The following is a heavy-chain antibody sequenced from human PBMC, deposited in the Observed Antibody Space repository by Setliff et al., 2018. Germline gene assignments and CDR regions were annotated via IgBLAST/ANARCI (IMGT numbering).Heavy chain of an antibody. CDR2: INLNTGNI. J-gene: IGHJ4*02. CDR3: ARDPLGLEDITLFDY. D-gene: IGHD3-16*01. CDR1: GFSFTDYL. Sequence: ASVTVSCKASGFSFTDYLMNWMRQAPEQGLEWMGRINLNTGNIFYAQEFQGRVTLTRDTSTSTAYMELTGLRYDDTAIYYCARDPLGLEDITLFDYWGQGTLVTVSS. V-gene: IGHV1-2*02.